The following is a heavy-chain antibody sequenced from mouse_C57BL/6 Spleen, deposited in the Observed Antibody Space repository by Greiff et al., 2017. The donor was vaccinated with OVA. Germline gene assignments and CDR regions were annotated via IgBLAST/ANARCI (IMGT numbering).Heavy chain of an antibody. Sequence: QVQLQQPGTELVKPGASVKLSCKASGYTFTSYWMHWVKQRPGQGLEWIGNINPSNGGTNYNEKFKSKATLTVDKSSSTAYMELSSLTSEDSAVDYCARECIYGYDEGSSWGQGTSVTVSS. D-gene: IGHD2-2*01. CDR1: GYTFTSYW. V-gene: IGHV1-53*01. CDR2: INPSNGGT. J-gene: IGHJ4*01. CDR3: ARECIYGYDEGSS.